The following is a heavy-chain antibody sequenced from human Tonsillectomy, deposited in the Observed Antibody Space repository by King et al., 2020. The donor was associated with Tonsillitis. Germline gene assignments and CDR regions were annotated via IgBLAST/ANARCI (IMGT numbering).Heavy chain of an antibody. J-gene: IGHJ6*02. V-gene: IGHV3-30*18. D-gene: IGHD2-21*01. Sequence: VQLVESGGGVVQPGRSLRLSCAASGFTFSSYGMHWVRQAPGKGLEWVAVISYDGSNKYYADSVKGRFTISRDNSKNTLYLQVNSLRAEDTAVYYCAKDLGQVVVVPYGMDVWGQGTKVTVSS. CDR1: GFTFSSYG. CDR3: AKDLGQVVVVPYGMDV. CDR2: ISYDGSNK.